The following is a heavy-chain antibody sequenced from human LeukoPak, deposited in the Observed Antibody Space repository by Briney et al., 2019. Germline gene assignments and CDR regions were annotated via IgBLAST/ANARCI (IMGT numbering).Heavy chain of an antibody. CDR1: GFTFSSYA. V-gene: IGHV3-23*01. Sequence: GGSLRLSCAASGFTFSSYAMSWVRQAPGKGLEWVSAISGSGGSTYYADSVKGRFTISRDNSKNTLYLQMNSLRAEDTAVYYCAKDLGHYYDSSGSLWGQGTLVTVSS. J-gene: IGHJ4*02. CDR2: ISGSGGST. D-gene: IGHD3-22*01. CDR3: AKDLGHYYDSSGSL.